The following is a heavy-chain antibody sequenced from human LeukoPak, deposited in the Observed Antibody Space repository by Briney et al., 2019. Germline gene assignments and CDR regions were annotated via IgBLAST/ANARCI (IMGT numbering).Heavy chain of an antibody. CDR2: IYNSGST. D-gene: IGHD5-18*01. CDR1: GGSLSSSSYY. V-gene: IGHV4-39*07. J-gene: IGHJ4*02. Sequence: PSETLSFTGTVSGGSLSSSSYYWGWIRQPPGKGLEWIGSIYNSGSTNYNSSLKSRVTISVDTSKNQFSLKLSSVTAADTAVYYCARRRYRYGGSSFDYWGQGTLVTVSS. CDR3: ARRRYRYGGSSFDY.